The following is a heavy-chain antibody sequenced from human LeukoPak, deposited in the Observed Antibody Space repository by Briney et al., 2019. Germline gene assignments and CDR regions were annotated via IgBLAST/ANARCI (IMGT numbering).Heavy chain of an antibody. CDR1: GFTFSSYW. J-gene: IGHJ4*02. CDR3: AKGKVGIAPRLYFDY. Sequence: SGGSLRLSCAASGFTFSSYWMHWVRQAPGKGLVWVSRINSDGSSTSYADSVKGRFTISRDNAKNTLYLQMNSLRAEDTAVYYCAKGKVGIAPRLYFDYWGQGTLVTVSS. D-gene: IGHD6-13*01. V-gene: IGHV3-74*01. CDR2: INSDGSST.